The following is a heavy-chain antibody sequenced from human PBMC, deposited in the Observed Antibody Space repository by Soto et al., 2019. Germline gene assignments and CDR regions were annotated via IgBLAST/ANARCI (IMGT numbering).Heavy chain of an antibody. CDR2: ISSTTNYI. V-gene: IGHV3-21*01. J-gene: IGHJ4*02. Sequence: LRLSCATSGFTFTRYSMNWVRQAPGKGLEWVSSISSTTNYIYYADSMKGRFTVSRDNAKNSVYLEMNSLSAEDTALYYCARESEDLTSNFDYWGQGTLVTVSS. CDR1: GFTFTRYS. CDR3: ARESEDLTSNFDY.